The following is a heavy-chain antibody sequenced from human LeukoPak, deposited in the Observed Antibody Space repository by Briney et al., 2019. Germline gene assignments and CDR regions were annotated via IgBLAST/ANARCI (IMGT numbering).Heavy chain of an antibody. V-gene: IGHV3-23*01. CDR1: GFTFSNYA. Sequence: PGGSLRLSCAASGFTFSNYAMSWVRQAPGKGLEWISAVSGSGDRTYYAGSVKGRFTISRDNSKNIVYLRMNSLRAEDTAVYFCANSRGYGSGNLWGQGTLVTVSP. CDR3: ANSRGYGSGNL. J-gene: IGHJ4*02. CDR2: VSGSGDRT. D-gene: IGHD3-10*01.